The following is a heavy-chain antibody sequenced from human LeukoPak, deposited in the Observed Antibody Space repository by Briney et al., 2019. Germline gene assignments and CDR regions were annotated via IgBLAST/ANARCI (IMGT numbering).Heavy chain of an antibody. D-gene: IGHD6-19*01. Sequence: PSETLSLTCTVSGGSVSSGSYYWSWIRQPPGKGLEWIGYIYYSGSTNYNPSLKSRVTMSVDTSKSQFSLKLSSVTAADTAIYYCARYNSGWSYFDYWGQGTLVTVSS. V-gene: IGHV4-61*01. J-gene: IGHJ4*02. CDR2: IYYSGST. CDR1: GGSVSSGSYY. CDR3: ARYNSGWSYFDY.